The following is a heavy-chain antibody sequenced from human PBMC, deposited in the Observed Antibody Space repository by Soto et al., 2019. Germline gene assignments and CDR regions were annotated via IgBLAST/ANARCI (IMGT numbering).Heavy chain of an antibody. CDR3: AREMKRCSSTSCYIRPYYYYGMDV. V-gene: IGHV1-46*03. CDR2: INPSGGST. J-gene: IGHJ6*02. CDR1: GYTFTSYY. D-gene: IGHD2-2*02. Sequence: ASVKVSCKASGYTFTSYYMHWVRQAPGQGLEWMGIINPSGGSTSYAQKFQGRVTMTRDTSTSTVYMELSSLRSEDTAVYYCAREMKRCSSTSCYIRPYYYYGMDVWGQ.